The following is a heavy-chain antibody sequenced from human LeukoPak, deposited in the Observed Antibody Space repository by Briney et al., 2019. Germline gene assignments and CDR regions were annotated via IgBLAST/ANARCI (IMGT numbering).Heavy chain of an antibody. CDR1: GFTFSRYA. Sequence: GGSLRLSCAASGFTFSRYAMSWVRQAPGKGVEWVSAISGSGGSKYYADSVKGRFTISRDKDKKTLYMQMNRLRAEDTAVYYCAKWTREWLRFWPSPRLDYWGQGTLVTVSS. J-gene: IGHJ4*02. V-gene: IGHV3-23*01. D-gene: IGHD5-12*01. CDR3: AKWTREWLRFWPSPRLDY. CDR2: ISGSGGSK.